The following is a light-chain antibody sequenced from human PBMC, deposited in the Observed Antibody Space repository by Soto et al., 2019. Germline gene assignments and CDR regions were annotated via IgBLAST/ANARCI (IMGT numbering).Light chain of an antibody. V-gene: IGKV1-5*03. CDR2: KAS. Sequence: DIQMTQSPSTLSASVGDRVTITCRASQSISSWLAWYQQKPGTAPKLLIYKASTLQSGVPSRFSGSESGPGFTLTISSLQPDDSSTYYCQQYNDNWTFGQGTKVEIK. J-gene: IGKJ1*01. CDR1: QSISSW. CDR3: QQYNDNWT.